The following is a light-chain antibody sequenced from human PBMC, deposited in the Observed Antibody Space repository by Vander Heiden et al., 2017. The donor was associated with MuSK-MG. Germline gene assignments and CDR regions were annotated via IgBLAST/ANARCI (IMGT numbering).Light chain of an antibody. V-gene: IGLV2-14*01. Sequence: QSALTHPAPASRSPGQSISISCIGASSDIGAYNFVSWYQHHRGKAPKLMIHEVSNRPSGVSNRFSGSKSANTASLTISGLQAEDEADYYCCAYTASSTLVFGGGTKLTVL. CDR3: CAYTASSTLV. J-gene: IGLJ3*02. CDR1: SSDIGAYNF. CDR2: EVS.